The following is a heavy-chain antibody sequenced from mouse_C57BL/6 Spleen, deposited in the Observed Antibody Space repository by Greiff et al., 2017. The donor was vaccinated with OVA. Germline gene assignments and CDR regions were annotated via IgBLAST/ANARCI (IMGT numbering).Heavy chain of an antibody. Sequence: EVQLVESGGGLVQPGASLKLSCESSDYEFPSHDLSWVRKTPEKRLELVAAINSDGGSTYYPDTMESRYIITRDNTTKTLYLQMSSLMSEDTALYYCARHGGGQGFAYWGQGTLVTVSA. CDR2: INSDGGST. D-gene: IGHD1-1*02. V-gene: IGHV5-2*01. J-gene: IGHJ3*01. CDR1: DYEFPSHD. CDR3: ARHGGGQGFAY.